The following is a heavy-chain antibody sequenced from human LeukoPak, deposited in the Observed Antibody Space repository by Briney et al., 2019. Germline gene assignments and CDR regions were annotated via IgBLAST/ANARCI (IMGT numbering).Heavy chain of an antibody. D-gene: IGHD6-13*01. J-gene: IGHJ4*02. V-gene: IGHV4-31*03. CDR2: IHYSGST. CDR3: ARAGFSTYDY. CDR1: GGSISSGGYY. Sequence: SETLSLTCTVSGGSISSGGYYWSWIRQHPGKGLEWIGYIHYSGSTYYNPSLKSRVTISVDTSKNQFSLKLSSVTAADTAVYYCARAGFSTYDYWGQGPLVTVSS.